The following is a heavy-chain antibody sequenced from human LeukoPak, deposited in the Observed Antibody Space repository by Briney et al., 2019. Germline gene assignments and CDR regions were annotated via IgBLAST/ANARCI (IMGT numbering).Heavy chain of an antibody. CDR2: ISGSGGST. CDR1: GFTFSSYA. Sequence: PGGSLRLSCAASGFTFSSYAMSWVRQAPGKGLEWVSAISGSGGSTYSADSVKRRFTISRNNSKNTLYLQKYSLRAEDTAVYYCANDLCSSTSCLFDYWGQGTLVTVSS. D-gene: IGHD2-2*01. J-gene: IGHJ4*02. V-gene: IGHV3-23*01. CDR3: ANDLCSSTSCLFDY.